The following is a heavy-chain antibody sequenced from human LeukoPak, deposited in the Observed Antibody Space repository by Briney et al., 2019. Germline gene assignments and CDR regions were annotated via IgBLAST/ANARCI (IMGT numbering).Heavy chain of an antibody. J-gene: IGHJ4*02. CDR1: GFAVSSCY. V-gene: IGHV3-66*01. D-gene: IGHD1-26*01. Sequence: PGGSLRLSCAASGFAVSSCYMSWVRQPPGKGLEWVSVIYSGGNTYYADSVKGRFTLSRDNSKNTLYLQMDTLRAEDTAVYYCARAPRGSLGGIDYWGQGTLVTVSS. CDR2: IYSGGNT. CDR3: ARAPRGSLGGIDY.